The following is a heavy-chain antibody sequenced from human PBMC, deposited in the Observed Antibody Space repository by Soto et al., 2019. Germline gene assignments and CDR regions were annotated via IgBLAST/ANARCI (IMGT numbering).Heavy chain of an antibody. CDR1: GGSISSGGYY. J-gene: IGHJ4*02. CDR2: IYYSGST. V-gene: IGHV4-31*03. Sequence: PSETLSLTCTVSGGSISSGGYYWSWIRQHPGKGLEWIGYIYYSGSTYYNPSLKSRVTISVDTSKNQFSLELSSVTAADTAVYYCAGHVFELGAGLYHFDYWGQGTLVTVSS. CDR3: AGHVFELGAGLYHFDY. D-gene: IGHD2-2*02.